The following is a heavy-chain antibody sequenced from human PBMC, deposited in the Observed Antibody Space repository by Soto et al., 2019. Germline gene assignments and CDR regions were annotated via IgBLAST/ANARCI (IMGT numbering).Heavy chain of an antibody. Sequence: GGSLRLSCAASGFTFSSYDMHWVRQATGKGLEWVSAIGTAGDTYYPGSVKGRFTISRENAKNSLYLQMNSLRAGDTAVYYCARGGSSWYYYYGMDVWGQGTTVTVSS. V-gene: IGHV3-13*01. CDR2: IGTAGDT. J-gene: IGHJ6*02. D-gene: IGHD6-13*01. CDR3: ARGGSSWYYYYGMDV. CDR1: GFTFSSYD.